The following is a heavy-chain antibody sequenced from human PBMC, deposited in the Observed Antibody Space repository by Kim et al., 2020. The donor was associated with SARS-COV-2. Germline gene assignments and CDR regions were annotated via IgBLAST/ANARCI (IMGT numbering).Heavy chain of an antibody. J-gene: IGHJ4*02. D-gene: IGHD3-9*01. CDR2: INHSGST. V-gene: IGHV4-34*01. CDR1: GGSFSGYY. CDR3: ATHGYDILTGQSFVEDY. Sequence: SETLSLTCAVYGGSFSGYYWSWIRQPPGKGLEWIGEINHSGSTNYNPSLKSRVTISVDTSKNQFSLKLSCVTAADTAVYYCATHGYDILTGQSFVEDYWGQGTLVTVSS.